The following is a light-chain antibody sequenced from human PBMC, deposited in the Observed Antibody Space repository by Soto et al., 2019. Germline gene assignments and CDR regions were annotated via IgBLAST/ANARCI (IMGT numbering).Light chain of an antibody. J-gene: IGKJ4*01. V-gene: IGKV3-15*01. Sequence: EIVMTQSPATLSVSPGEGATLSCKVSQNVYNNLAWYQQRPGQPPRLLIYDASTRATGISARFSGSGYGTELTLTISSLQSEDFAVYFCQQCRNWPLTFGGGTKVEIK. CDR3: QQCRNWPLT. CDR2: DAS. CDR1: QNVYNN.